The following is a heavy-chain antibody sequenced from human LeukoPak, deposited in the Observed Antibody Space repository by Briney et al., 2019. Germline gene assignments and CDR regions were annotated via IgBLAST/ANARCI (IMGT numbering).Heavy chain of an antibody. D-gene: IGHD1-26*01. CDR2: IWYDGSNK. J-gene: IGHJ4*02. Sequence: GRFLRLSCAASGFTFSSYGMHWVRQAPGKGLEWVAVIWYDGSNKYYADSVKGRFTISRDNSKNTLYLQMNSLRAEDTAVYYCARAAPFWIVGGSGDFDYWGQGTLVTVSS. CDR3: ARAAPFWIVGGSGDFDY. CDR1: GFTFSSYG. V-gene: IGHV3-33*01.